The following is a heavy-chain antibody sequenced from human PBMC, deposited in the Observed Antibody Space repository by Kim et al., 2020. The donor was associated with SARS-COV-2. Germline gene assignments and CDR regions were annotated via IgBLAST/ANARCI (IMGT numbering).Heavy chain of an antibody. CDR3: ARDRRQYYYGSGSPNWFDP. Sequence: GGSLRLSCAASGFTFSSYWMHWVRQAPGKGLVWVSRINSDGSSTSYADSVKGRFTISRDNAKNTLYLQMNSLRAEDTAVYYCARDRRQYYYGSGSPNWFDPWGQGTLVTVSS. J-gene: IGHJ5*02. CDR1: GFTFSSYW. V-gene: IGHV3-74*01. D-gene: IGHD3-10*01. CDR2: INSDGSST.